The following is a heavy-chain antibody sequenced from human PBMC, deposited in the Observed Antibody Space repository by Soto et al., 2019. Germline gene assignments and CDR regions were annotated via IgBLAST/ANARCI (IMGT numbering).Heavy chain of an antibody. CDR3: AREGVERYYDHGMEV. CDR2: IIPIFGTT. J-gene: IGHJ6*02. D-gene: IGHD2-15*01. CDR1: GGTFSSYA. Sequence: QVQLVQSGAEVKKPGSSVKVSCKASGGTFSSYAISWVRQAPGQGLEWMGVIIPIFGTTNYAQKFQGRVTITADESTSTAYMELSSLRSEDTAVYYCAREGVERYYDHGMEVWGQGTTVTVSS. V-gene: IGHV1-69*01.